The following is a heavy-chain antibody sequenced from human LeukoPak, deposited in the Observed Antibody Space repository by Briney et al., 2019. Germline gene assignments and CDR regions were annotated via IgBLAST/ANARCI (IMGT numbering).Heavy chain of an antibody. D-gene: IGHD1-26*01. CDR2: IKQDGSEK. Sequence: GGSLRLSCAASGFTFSSYWMSWVRQAPGKGLEWVANIKQDGSEKYYVDSVKGRFTISRDNSKNTLYLQMNGLRAEDTAVYYCARERIVGATRGPDYWGQGTLVTVSS. J-gene: IGHJ4*02. CDR3: ARERIVGATRGPDY. V-gene: IGHV3-7*03. CDR1: GFTFSSYW.